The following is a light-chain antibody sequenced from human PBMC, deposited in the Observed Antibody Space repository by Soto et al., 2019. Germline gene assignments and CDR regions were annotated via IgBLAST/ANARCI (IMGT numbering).Light chain of an antibody. Sequence: EIVLTQSPGTLSLSPGGRATLSCRASQSVSGSYLAWYQQKPGQAPRLLIYGASSRATGIPDRFSGSGSGTDFTLTISRLEPEDFALYYCHQYGSSPETFGQGTKLEIK. V-gene: IGKV3-20*01. CDR1: QSVSGSY. CDR2: GAS. CDR3: HQYGSSPET. J-gene: IGKJ1*01.